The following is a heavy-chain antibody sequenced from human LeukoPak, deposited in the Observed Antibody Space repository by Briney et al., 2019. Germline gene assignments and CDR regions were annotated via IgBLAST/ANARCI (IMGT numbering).Heavy chain of an antibody. D-gene: IGHD2-2*01. CDR1: GFTFSSYA. CDR3: ARVSSPILNWFDP. Sequence: GGSLRLSCAASGFTFSSYAMHWVRQAPGKGLDWVAVISYDGSNKYYADSVKGRFTISRDNSKNTLYLQMNSLRAEDTAVYYCARVSSPILNWFDPWGQGTLVTVSS. V-gene: IGHV3-30-3*01. J-gene: IGHJ5*02. CDR2: ISYDGSNK.